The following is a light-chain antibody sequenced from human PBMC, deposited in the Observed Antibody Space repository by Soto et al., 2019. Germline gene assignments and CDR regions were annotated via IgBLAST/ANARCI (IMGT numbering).Light chain of an antibody. J-gene: IGKJ4*01. Sequence: DIVMTQSPDSLAVSLGERATINCKSSQSVLYSSNNKNYLAWYQQKPGQPPKLLIYCASTRESGVPDRFSGSGSGTDFTLTISSLQAEDVAVYYCQQYNSTALTFGGGTNLEIK. V-gene: IGKV4-1*01. CDR2: CAS. CDR1: QSVLYSSNNKNY. CDR3: QQYNSTALT.